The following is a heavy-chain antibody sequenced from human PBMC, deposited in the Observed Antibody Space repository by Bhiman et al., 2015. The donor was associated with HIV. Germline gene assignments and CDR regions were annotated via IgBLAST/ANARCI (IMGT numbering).Heavy chain of an antibody. CDR1: GFTFSTYS. V-gene: IGHV3-21*01. Sequence: EVQLVESGGGLVKPGGSLRLSCAASGFTFSTYSMNWVRQAPGKGLEWVSFISSSSSYIYYADSVKGRFTISRDNAKNSLYLQMNSLRAEDTAVYYCAREEDWGSDFDYWGQGTLVTVSS. J-gene: IGHJ4*02. CDR2: ISSSSSYI. D-gene: IGHD7-27*01. CDR3: AREEDWGSDFDY.